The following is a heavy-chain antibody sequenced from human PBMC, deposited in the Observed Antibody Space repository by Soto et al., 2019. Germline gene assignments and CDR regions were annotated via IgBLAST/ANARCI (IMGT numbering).Heavy chain of an antibody. V-gene: IGHV3-30*18. CDR1: GFSFSTSD. J-gene: IGHJ4*02. D-gene: IGHD2-15*01. Sequence: QVQLVESGGGVVQPGRSLRLSCSASGFSFSTSDMHWVRQAPGKGLEWVGVMSYDGINKYYADSMKGRLSISRDNSKNTVYLQVNSLRDDDTAVYYCAKGFGYCSGSICSTFCDYWGQGTLVTVSS. CDR2: MSYDGINK. CDR3: AKGFGYCSGSICSTFCDY.